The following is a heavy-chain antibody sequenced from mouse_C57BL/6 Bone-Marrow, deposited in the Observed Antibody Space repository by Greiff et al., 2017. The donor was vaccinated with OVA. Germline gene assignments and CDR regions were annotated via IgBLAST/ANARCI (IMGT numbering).Heavy chain of an antibody. J-gene: IGHJ4*01. CDR2: IDPNRGGT. Sequence: VQLQQSGAELVKPGASVKLSCKASGYTFTSYWMHWVKQRPGQGLEWIGRIDPNRGGTKYNEKFKSKATLTVDKPSSTAYMQLSSLTSEDSAVYYCASPLGRDYYAMDYWGQGNSVTVSS. V-gene: IGHV1-72*01. CDR1: GYTFTSYW. D-gene: IGHD4-1*01. CDR3: ASPLGRDYYAMDY.